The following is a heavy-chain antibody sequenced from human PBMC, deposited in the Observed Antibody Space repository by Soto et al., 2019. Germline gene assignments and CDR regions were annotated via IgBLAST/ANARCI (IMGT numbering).Heavy chain of an antibody. CDR2: ITGSGGGT. J-gene: IGHJ4*02. V-gene: IGHV3-23*01. Sequence: EVQLLESGGGLVQPGGSLRLSCAASGFTFSNYAMTWVGQAPGKGLEWVSVITGSGGGTYFVDSVKGRFNISRDNSKNTVYLLMNSLRAEDTAVYYCANRPLTAAGFDYWGQGTLVTVSS. CDR1: GFTFSNYA. CDR3: ANRPLTAAGFDY. D-gene: IGHD6-13*01.